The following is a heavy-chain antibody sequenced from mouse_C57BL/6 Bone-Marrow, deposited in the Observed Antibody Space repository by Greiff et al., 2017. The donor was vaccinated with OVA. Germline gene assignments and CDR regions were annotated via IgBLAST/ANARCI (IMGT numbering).Heavy chain of an antibody. CDR1: GYTFTSYW. CDR3: SITTVVAPFDY. CDR2: IYPGSGST. J-gene: IGHJ2*01. V-gene: IGHV1-55*01. D-gene: IGHD1-1*01. Sequence: QVQLQQPGAELVKPGASVKMSCKASGYTFTSYWITWVKQRPGQGLEWIGDIYPGSGSTNYNEKFKSKATLTVDTSSSTAYRHLSSLTSEDSSVYYCSITTVVAPFDYWGQGTTLTVSS.